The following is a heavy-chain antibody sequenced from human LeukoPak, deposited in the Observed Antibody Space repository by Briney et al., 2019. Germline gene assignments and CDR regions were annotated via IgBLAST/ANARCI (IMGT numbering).Heavy chain of an antibody. D-gene: IGHD1-26*01. CDR3: ARHRPYSGSYWDVDY. CDR1: GGSFSGYY. J-gene: IGHJ4*02. CDR2: INHSGST. V-gene: IGHV4-34*01. Sequence: SETLPHTCAVYGGSFSGYYWSWIRQPPGKGLEWIGEINHSGSTNYNPSLKSRVTISVDTSKNQFSLKLSSVTAADTAVYYCARHRPYSGSYWDVDYWGQGTLVTVSS.